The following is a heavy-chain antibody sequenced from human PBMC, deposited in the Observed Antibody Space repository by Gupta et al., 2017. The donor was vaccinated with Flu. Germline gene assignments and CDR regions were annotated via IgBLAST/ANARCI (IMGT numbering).Heavy chain of an antibody. D-gene: IGHD3-22*01. Sequence: EVQLVESGGGLVKPGGSLRLSCAASGFTFNAYSMNWVRQAPGKGLEWISFISSSGSHVYYADSVKGRFTISRDNAKNSLFLQIDSLRAEDTAVYYCARVFSGSDDWGQGTLVTVSS. CDR3: ARVFSGSDD. CDR1: GFTFNAYS. J-gene: IGHJ4*02. V-gene: IGHV3-21*06. CDR2: ISSSGSHV.